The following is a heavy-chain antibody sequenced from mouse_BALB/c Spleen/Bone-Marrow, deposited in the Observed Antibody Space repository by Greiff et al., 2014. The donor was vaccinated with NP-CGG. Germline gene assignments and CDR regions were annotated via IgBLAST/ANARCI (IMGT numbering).Heavy chain of an antibody. CDR3: ARWAIYYDYGEDYAMDY. V-gene: IGHV1-18*01. D-gene: IGHD2-4*01. Sequence: EVQLQQSGPELVKPGASMKISCKASGYSFTGYTMNWVKQSHGKNLEWIGLINPYNGGTSYNQKFKGKATLTVDKSSSTAYMELLSRTSEDSAVYYCARWAIYYDYGEDYAMDYWGQGTSVTVSS. CDR1: GYSFTGYT. J-gene: IGHJ4*01. CDR2: INPYNGGT.